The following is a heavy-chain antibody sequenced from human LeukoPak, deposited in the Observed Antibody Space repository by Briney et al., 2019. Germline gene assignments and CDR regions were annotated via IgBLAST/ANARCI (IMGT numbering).Heavy chain of an antibody. CDR3: ARRMVRGVITSAFDY. V-gene: IGHV5-51*01. Sequence: GESLKISCKGSGYIFNDYWIDWVRQMPGKGLEWMGIIYPDDSDTRYSPSFQGQVTISADKSISTAYLQWSSLKASDTAMYYCARRMVRGVITSAFDYWGQGALVTVSS. CDR2: IYPDDSDT. D-gene: IGHD3-10*01. J-gene: IGHJ4*02. CDR1: GYIFNDYW.